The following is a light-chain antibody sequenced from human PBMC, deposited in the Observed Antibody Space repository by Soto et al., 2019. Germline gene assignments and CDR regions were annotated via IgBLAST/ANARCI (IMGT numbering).Light chain of an antibody. CDR3: QQYKNWPPIT. Sequence: EIVMTQSPATLSVSVGERATLSCRASQSVSSNLAWYQQKPGQAPRLLIYAATTRATGIPARFSGSGSGTEFTLTISSLQAEDFAVYYCQQYKNWPPITFGQGTRLEMK. V-gene: IGKV3-15*01. CDR2: AAT. J-gene: IGKJ5*01. CDR1: QSVSSN.